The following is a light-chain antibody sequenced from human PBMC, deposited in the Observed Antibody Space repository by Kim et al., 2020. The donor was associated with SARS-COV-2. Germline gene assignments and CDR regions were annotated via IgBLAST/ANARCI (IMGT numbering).Light chain of an antibody. CDR3: AAWDTTFSGWV. CDR2: RNN. Sequence: QAGLTQPPSVSKGLGQTATLTCTGNSNNVGYQGAAWLQQHQGHPPKLLSYRNNDRPSGISERFSASRSGNTVSLTIDGLQPEDETDYYCAAWDTTFSGWVFGGGTKLNVL. CDR1: SNNVGYQG. J-gene: IGLJ3*02. V-gene: IGLV10-54*01.